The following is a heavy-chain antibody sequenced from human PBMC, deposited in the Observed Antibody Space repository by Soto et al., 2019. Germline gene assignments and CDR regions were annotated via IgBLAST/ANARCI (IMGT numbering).Heavy chain of an antibody. CDR1: GFTFSSYA. Sequence: PGGSLRLSCAASGFTFSSYAMHWVRQAPGKGLEWVAVISYDGSNKYYADSVKGRFTISRDNSKNTLYLQMNSLRAEDTAVYYCARVLGPFYGFDAFDIWGQGTMLTVSS. CDR2: ISYDGSNK. J-gene: IGHJ3*02. V-gene: IGHV3-30-3*01. D-gene: IGHD3-3*01. CDR3: ARVLGPFYGFDAFDI.